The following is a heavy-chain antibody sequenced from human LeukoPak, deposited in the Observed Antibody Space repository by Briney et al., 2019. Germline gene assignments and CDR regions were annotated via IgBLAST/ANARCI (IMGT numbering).Heavy chain of an antibody. CDR2: ISVYNGNT. CDR1: GYTFANFG. V-gene: IGHV1-18*01. CDR3: ARTCSSSSCYMVH. J-gene: IGHJ4*02. D-gene: IGHD2-2*02. Sequence: ASVKVSCMSTGYTFANFGIPWVRQAPGQGLEWMGWISVYNGNTDYAQSLQSRVTLTTDTSMSIDYMGLRSVRSDDSALYCCARTCSSSSCYMVHWGQGTLVTVSS.